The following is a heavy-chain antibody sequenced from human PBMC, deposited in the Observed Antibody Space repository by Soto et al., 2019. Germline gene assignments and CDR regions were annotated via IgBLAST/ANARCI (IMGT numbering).Heavy chain of an antibody. CDR2: ISHDGSNK. Sequence: GGSLRLSCAASGFTFSSYGMHWVRQAPGKGLEWVAVISHDGSNKYYADSVKGRFTISRDNSKNTLYLQMNSLRAEDTAVYYCAKDAGSSSWYYYYYYYGMDVWGQGTTVTVSS. D-gene: IGHD6-13*01. CDR3: AKDAGSSSWYYYYYYYGMDV. J-gene: IGHJ6*02. V-gene: IGHV3-30*18. CDR1: GFTFSSYG.